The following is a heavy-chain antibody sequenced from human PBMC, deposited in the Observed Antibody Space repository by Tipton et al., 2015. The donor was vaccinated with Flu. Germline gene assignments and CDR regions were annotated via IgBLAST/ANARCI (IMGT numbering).Heavy chain of an antibody. J-gene: IGHJ3*02. V-gene: IGHV4-4*07. CDR1: GGSISKYY. Sequence: TLSLTCTVSGGSISKYYWSWIRQPAGKGLEWIGRISPTGSTLYNASLKGRVTMSLGTSKSQLSLRLSSATAADTAFYYCARDLRGYRGYTGGDAFDIWGQGTVVSVSS. CDR2: ISPTGST. D-gene: IGHD5-12*01. CDR3: ARDLRGYRGYTGGDAFDI.